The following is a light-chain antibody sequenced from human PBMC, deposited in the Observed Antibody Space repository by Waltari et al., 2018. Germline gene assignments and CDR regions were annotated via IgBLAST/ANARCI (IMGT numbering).Light chain of an antibody. CDR3: LQHGGFPWT. V-gene: IGKV1-39*01. J-gene: IGKJ1*01. Sequence: DIQMTQSPSSLSASVGDRVTIACRASQSISTYLNWYRQKPGKAPMLLIYAASSLQSGVPSRFSGSGSGTDFTLTISNLQPEDFATYYCLQHGGFPWTFGQGTKVEIK. CDR2: AAS. CDR1: QSISTY.